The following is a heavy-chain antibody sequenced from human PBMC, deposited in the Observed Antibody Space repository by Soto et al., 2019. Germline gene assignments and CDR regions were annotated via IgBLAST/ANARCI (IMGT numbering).Heavy chain of an antibody. CDR1: GFTFSSYS. J-gene: IGHJ4*02. CDR2: ISSGSSYI. D-gene: IGHD5-12*01. CDR3: TTGRDGYKRADY. Sequence: EVQLVESGGGLVMPGGPLTLSCAASGFTFSSYSMNWVRQAPGKGLEWVSSISSGSSYIYYADSLKGRFTISRDNAKNSMYLQMDSLRVDDTAVYYCTTGRDGYKRADYWGQGTQVTVSS. V-gene: IGHV3-21*02.